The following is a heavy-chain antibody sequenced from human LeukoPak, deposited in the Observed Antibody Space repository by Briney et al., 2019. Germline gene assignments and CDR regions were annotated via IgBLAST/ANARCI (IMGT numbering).Heavy chain of an antibody. CDR3: AKLCSGGSCYWNY. V-gene: IGHV3-23*01. CDR2: ISASGGST. J-gene: IGHJ4*02. D-gene: IGHD2-15*01. CDR1: GFTLSSYA. Sequence: GGSLRLSCSASGFTLSSYAMSWVRQAPGKGLGWVSGISASGGSTDYADSVKGRFTISRDNSKNTLYLQMNSLRAEDTAVYYCAKLCSGGSCYWNYWGQGTLVTVSS.